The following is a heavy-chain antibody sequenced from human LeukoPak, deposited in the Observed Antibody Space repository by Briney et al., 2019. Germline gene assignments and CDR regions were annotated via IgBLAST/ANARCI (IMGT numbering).Heavy chain of an antibody. D-gene: IGHD6-13*01. CDR2: IEADGTEK. Sequence: GGSLRLSCVASGFTFKNYWMSWVRQAPGKGLEWVANIEADGTEKYYVDSVKGRFTVSRDNARNSLYLQMSSLRVEDTAVYYCARDPAAWDYWGQGTLVTISS. V-gene: IGHV3-7*04. CDR1: GFTFKNYW. CDR3: ARDPAAWDY. J-gene: IGHJ4*02.